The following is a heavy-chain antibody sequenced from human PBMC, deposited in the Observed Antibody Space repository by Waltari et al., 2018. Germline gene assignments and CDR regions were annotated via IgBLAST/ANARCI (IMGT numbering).Heavy chain of an antibody. V-gene: IGHV1-69*05. J-gene: IGHJ4*02. CDR2: IIPIFGTA. Sequence: QVQLVQSGAEVKKPGSSVTVSCKASGGTFSSYATSWVRQATGHGLGWMGGIIPIFGTANYAQKFQGRVTITTDESTSTAYMELSSLRSEDTAVYYCARLKGNNYDFWSGYYFDYWGQGTRVTVAS. CDR1: GGTFSSYA. D-gene: IGHD3-3*01. CDR3: ARLKGNNYDFWSGYYFDY.